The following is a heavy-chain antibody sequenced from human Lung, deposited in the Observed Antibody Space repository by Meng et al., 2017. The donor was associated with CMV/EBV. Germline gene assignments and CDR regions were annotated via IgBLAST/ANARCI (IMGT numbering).Heavy chain of an antibody. D-gene: IGHD3-10*01. CDR3: LRRSGGSV. CDR1: GDSITNHNW. CDR2: IPHRGSS. J-gene: IGHJ1*01. Sequence: VQLRESGPALVKPSETRSLTCAVSGDSITNHNWRAWVRQPPGKGLEWIGEIPHRGSSAYNPSLKSRVSMSIDKSKNQFSLKLTSVTAADTAVYHCLRRSGGSVWGQGTLVTVSS. V-gene: IGHV4-4*02.